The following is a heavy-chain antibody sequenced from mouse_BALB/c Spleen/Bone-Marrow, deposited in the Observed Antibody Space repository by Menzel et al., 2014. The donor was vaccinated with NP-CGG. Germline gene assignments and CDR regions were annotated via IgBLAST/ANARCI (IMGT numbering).Heavy chain of an antibody. Sequence: VQLQQSGTVLARPGASVKMSCKASGYSFTSYWMHWVKQRPGQGLEWIGAIYPGNSDTRYNQKFKGKAKLTAVTSASTAYMELSSLTNEDSAVYYCPGYGNYVETSFAYWGQGTLVTVSA. D-gene: IGHD2-1*01. V-gene: IGHV1-5*01. CDR1: GYSFTSYW. CDR2: IYPGNSDT. CDR3: PGYGNYVETSFAY. J-gene: IGHJ3*01.